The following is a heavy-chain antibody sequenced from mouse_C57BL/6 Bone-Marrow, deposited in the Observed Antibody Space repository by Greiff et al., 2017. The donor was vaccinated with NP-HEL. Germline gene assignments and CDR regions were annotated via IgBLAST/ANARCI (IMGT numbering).Heavy chain of an antibody. CDR2: IDPSDSYT. CDR3: ARDYYDYDWPYYFDY. V-gene: IGHV1-69*01. Sequence: QVQLKQPGAELVMPGASVKLSCKASGYTFTSYWMHWVKQRPGQGLEWIGEIDPSDSYTNYNQKFKGKSTLTVDKSSSTAYMQLSSLTSEDSAVYYCARDYYDYDWPYYFDYWGQGTTLTGSS. CDR1: GYTFTSYW. D-gene: IGHD2-4*01. J-gene: IGHJ2*01.